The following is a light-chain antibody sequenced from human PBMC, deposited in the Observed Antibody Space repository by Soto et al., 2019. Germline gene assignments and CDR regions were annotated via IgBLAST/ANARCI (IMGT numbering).Light chain of an antibody. J-gene: IGKJ2*01. CDR1: QSLVHSDGNTY. CDR2: KVS. V-gene: IGKV2-24*01. CDR3: MQEKQYRPYT. Sequence: DIVLTQTPLSSPVTLGQPASISCRSSQSLVHSDGNTYLSWFHQRPGHPPRLLIDKVSHRFSGVQDRFSGRGAVTDFKPKINRVEADDVGIYFCMQEKQYRPYTFGQGTKLEIK.